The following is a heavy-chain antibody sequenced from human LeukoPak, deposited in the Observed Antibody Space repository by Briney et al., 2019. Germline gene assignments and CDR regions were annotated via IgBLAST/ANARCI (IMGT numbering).Heavy chain of an antibody. CDR2: ISGRAGST. V-gene: IGHV3-23*01. Sequence: GGSLRLSCAASGFTFSSYAMSWVRQAPGKGLEWGSSISGRAGSTYYADTVKGRFTISRDNSNNTLFLQMNSLRAEETAVYYCTKGGPYSTSPDFDYWGQGTLVTVSS. CDR1: GFTFSSYA. CDR3: TKGGPYSTSPDFDY. J-gene: IGHJ4*02. D-gene: IGHD6-6*01.